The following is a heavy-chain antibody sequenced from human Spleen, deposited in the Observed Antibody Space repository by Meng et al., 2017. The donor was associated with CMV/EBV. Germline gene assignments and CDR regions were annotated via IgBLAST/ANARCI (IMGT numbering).Heavy chain of an antibody. CDR1: GYPFSTYA. CDR3: ARDLRNFDAFDI. J-gene: IGHJ3*02. CDR2: ISYDGGNK. D-gene: IGHD1-7*01. V-gene: IGHV3-30-3*01. Sequence: GESLKISCAASGYPFSTYAMHWVRQAPGKGPEWVTFISYDGGNKNYADPVKGRFTISRDNSKNTLHLQMNSLRPDDTAVYYCARDLRNFDAFDIWGQGTMVTVSS.